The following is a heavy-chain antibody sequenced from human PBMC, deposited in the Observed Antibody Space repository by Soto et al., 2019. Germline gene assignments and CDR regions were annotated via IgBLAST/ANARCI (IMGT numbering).Heavy chain of an antibody. J-gene: IGHJ4*02. CDR2: IKQDGSEK. CDR3: VRGGVVPTDRGLFDY. D-gene: IGHD3-10*01. V-gene: IGHV3-7*02. CDR1: GFTFSSYW. Sequence: GGSLRLSCAASGFTFSSYWVSWVRQAPGKGLEWVANIKQDGSEKYNVDYVKGRFTISRDNAKNSLYLQMNSLRAEDTAVYYCVRGGVVPTDRGLFDYWGRGTLVTVSS.